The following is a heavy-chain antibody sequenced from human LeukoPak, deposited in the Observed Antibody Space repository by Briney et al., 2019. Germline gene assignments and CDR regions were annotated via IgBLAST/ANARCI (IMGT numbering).Heavy chain of an antibody. CDR2: ISGDGRRR. Sequence: GGALRLSCGAPRFKLISYGRPWGRQAPGKGLERVGAISGDGRRRDYADSVKGRVNIHRDKYKVNLALQMNSLRAEDAAVYYCAKRPSYYGDYVSYFNYWGQGPLVTVSS. D-gene: IGHD4-17*01. CDR1: RFKLISYG. J-gene: IGHJ4*02. CDR3: AKRPSYYGDYVSYFNY. V-gene: IGHV3-30*18.